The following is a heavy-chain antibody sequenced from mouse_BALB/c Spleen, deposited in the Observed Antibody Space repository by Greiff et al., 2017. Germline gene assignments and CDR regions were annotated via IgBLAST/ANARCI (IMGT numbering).Heavy chain of an antibody. CDR1: GYTFTSYV. J-gene: IGHJ3*01. V-gene: IGHV1-14*01. CDR2: INPYNDGT. D-gene: IGHD2-1*01. CDR3: ARGGGNYRFAY. Sequence: EVQLVESGPELVKPGASVKMSCKASGYTFTSYVMHWVKQKPGQGLEWIGYINPYNDGTKYNEKFKGKATLTSDKSSSTAYMELSSLTSEDSAVYYCARGGGNYRFAYWGQGTLVTVSA.